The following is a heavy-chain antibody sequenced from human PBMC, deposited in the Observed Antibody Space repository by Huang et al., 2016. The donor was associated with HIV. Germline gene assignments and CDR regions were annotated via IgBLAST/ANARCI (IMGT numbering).Heavy chain of an antibody. Sequence: VQLQESGPGLVKHSQTLSLPCTVSGVSIRWGRYYWGWIRQHAGDGLEWIGQIFTSGSTEDIPALKCRSTIAVYTYKKQFYLKLSIVTAADTAVYYCAKGDQSYSGSYLYYFDYWGQGTLVTVSS. D-gene: IGHD1-26*01. CDR3: AKGDQSYSGSYLYYFDY. CDR1: GVSIRWGRYY. V-gene: IGHV4-61*09. CDR2: IFTSGST. J-gene: IGHJ4*02.